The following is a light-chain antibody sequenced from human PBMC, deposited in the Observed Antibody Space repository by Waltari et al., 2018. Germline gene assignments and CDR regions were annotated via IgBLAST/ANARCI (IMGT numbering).Light chain of an antibody. Sequence: EIVLTQSPATLSLSPGERATLSCRASQSVDSYLAWYQQKPGQAPMLLISDASNRATGIPARFSASGSGTDFTLTISSLEPEDFAVYYCQQRSKWPLTFGGGTKVEIK. CDR1: QSVDSY. CDR2: DAS. CDR3: QQRSKWPLT. J-gene: IGKJ4*01. V-gene: IGKV3-11*01.